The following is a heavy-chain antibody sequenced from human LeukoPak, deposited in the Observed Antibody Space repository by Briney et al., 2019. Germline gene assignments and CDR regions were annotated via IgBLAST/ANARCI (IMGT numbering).Heavy chain of an antibody. Sequence: GGSLRLSCAASGFTFSSYGMHWVRQAPGKGLEWVSAISGSGGSTYYADSVKGRFTISRDNSKNTLYLQMNSLRAEDTAVYYRANTAAAPRDAFDTWGQGTMVTVSS. J-gene: IGHJ3*02. CDR1: GFTFSSYG. D-gene: IGHD6-13*01. CDR2: ISGSGGST. CDR3: ANTAAAPRDAFDT. V-gene: IGHV3-23*01.